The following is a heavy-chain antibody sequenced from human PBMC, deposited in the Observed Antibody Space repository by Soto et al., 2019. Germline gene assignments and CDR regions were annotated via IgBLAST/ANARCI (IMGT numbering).Heavy chain of an antibody. V-gene: IGHV3-23*01. CDR3: AKVHGSGTYYNFPDY. J-gene: IGHJ4*02. D-gene: IGHD3-10*01. CDR1: GFTFSTYA. Sequence: GGSLRLSCAASGFTFSTYAMSWVRQAPGKGLEWVSTISDSGGSTYYAASVKGRFTISRDNSKNTLYLLMNSLSAEDTALYYCAKVHGSGTYYNFPDYWGQGTLVTVSS. CDR2: ISDSGGST.